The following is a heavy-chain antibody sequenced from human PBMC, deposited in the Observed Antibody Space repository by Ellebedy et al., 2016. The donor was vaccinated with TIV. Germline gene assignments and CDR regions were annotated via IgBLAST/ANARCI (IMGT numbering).Heavy chain of an antibody. CDR1: GFTFSSYG. CDR3: AKDQYYDSSAADY. Sequence: GESLKISCAASGFTFSSYGMHWVRQAPGKGLEWVSAISGSGGSTYYADSVKGRFTISRDNSKNTLYLQMNSLRAEDTAVYYCAKDQYYDSSAADYWGQGTLVTVSS. V-gene: IGHV3-23*01. D-gene: IGHD3-22*01. CDR2: ISGSGGST. J-gene: IGHJ4*02.